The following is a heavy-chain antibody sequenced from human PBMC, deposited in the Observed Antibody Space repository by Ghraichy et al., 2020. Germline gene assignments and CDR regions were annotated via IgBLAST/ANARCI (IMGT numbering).Heavy chain of an antibody. CDR1: GFIFSGYW. CDR3: ARDLGGGWYFDY. J-gene: IGHJ4*02. Sequence: GALRLSCAASGFIFSGYWMSWVRQAPGRGPEWVANIKKDGSEKYYVDSVKGRFTISRDNAKNSLYLQMNSLRAEDTAVYYCARDLGGGWYFDYWGQGALVTGSS. D-gene: IGHD6-19*01. V-gene: IGHV3-7*01. CDR2: IKKDGSEK.